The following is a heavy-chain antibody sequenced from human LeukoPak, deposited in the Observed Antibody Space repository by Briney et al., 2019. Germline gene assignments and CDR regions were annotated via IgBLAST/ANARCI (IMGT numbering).Heavy chain of an antibody. CDR1: GFTFSSYW. D-gene: IGHD3-9*01. Sequence: GGSLRLSCAASGFTFSSYWMHWVRQAPGKGLVWVSRINSDGSSTSYADSVKGRFTISRDNAKNSLYLQMNSLRAEDTAVYYCARERRDYDILTGYFKTDAFDIWGQGTMVTVSS. CDR2: INSDGSST. J-gene: IGHJ3*02. V-gene: IGHV3-74*01. CDR3: ARERRDYDILTGYFKTDAFDI.